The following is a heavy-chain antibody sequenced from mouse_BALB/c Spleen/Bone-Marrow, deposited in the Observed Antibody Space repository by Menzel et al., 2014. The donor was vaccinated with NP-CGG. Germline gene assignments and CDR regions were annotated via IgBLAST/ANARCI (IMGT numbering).Heavy chain of an antibody. CDR3: ARKDYGSRGGYFDV. Sequence: QVQLQQSGPGLVAPSQSLSITCTVSGFSLTNYGVHWVRQPPGKGLEWLGLIWAGGSTNYNSALMSRLSISKDNSKSQVFLKMNRLQTDDTAMYYCARKDYGSRGGYFDVWGAGTTVTVSS. CDR2: IWAGGST. D-gene: IGHD1-1*01. CDR1: GFSLTNYG. J-gene: IGHJ1*01. V-gene: IGHV2-9*02.